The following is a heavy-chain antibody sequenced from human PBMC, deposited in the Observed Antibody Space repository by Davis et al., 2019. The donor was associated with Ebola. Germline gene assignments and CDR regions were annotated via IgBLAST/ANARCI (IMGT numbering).Heavy chain of an antibody. CDR2: ISQSGST. V-gene: IGHV4-4*02. Sequence: MPSETLSLTCAVSGDSISSSNWWSWVRQPPGKGLEWIGEISQSGSTNYNPSFKSRVIVSEDASKNQFSLKLTSVTAADTAVYYCARVRTGPDGYFDYWGQGILVTVSS. J-gene: IGHJ4*02. CDR1: GDSISSSNW. D-gene: IGHD1/OR15-1a*01. CDR3: ARVRTGPDGYFDY.